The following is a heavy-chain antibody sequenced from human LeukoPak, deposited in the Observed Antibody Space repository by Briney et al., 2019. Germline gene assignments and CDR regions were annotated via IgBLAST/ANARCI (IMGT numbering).Heavy chain of an antibody. Sequence: SETLSLTCTVSGGSISSYYWSWIRQPPGKGLEWIGYIYYSGSTNYNPSLKSRVTISVDTSKNQFSLKLSSVTAADTAVYYCARLVVWGSYRSDYWGQGTLVTVSS. CDR3: ARLVVWGSYRSDY. V-gene: IGHV4-59*12. J-gene: IGHJ4*02. CDR1: GGSISSYY. D-gene: IGHD3-16*02. CDR2: IYYSGST.